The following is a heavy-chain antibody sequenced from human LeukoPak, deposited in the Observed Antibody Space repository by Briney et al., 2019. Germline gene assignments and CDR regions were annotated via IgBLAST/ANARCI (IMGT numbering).Heavy chain of an antibody. Sequence: ASVKVSCKASGYTFTGYYMHWVRQAPGQGLEWMGWLNPNSGGTNYAQKFQGRVTMTRDTSISTAYMELSRLRSDDTAVYYCARDTEMATINVYWGQGTLVTVSS. D-gene: IGHD5-24*01. CDR3: ARDTEMATINVY. V-gene: IGHV1-2*02. CDR1: GYTFTGYY. J-gene: IGHJ4*02. CDR2: LNPNSGGT.